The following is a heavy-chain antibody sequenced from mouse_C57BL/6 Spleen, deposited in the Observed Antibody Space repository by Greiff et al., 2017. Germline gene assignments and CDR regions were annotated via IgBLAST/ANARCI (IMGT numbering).Heavy chain of an antibody. Sequence: QVQLQQPGAELVKPGASVKLSCKASGYTFTSYWMHWVKQRPGQGLEWIGMIHPNSGSTNYNEKFKSKATLTVDKSSSTAYMQLSSLTSEDSAVYYCAKSNYLYYYAMDYWGQGTSVTVSS. J-gene: IGHJ4*01. D-gene: IGHD2-5*01. CDR3: AKSNYLYYYAMDY. V-gene: IGHV1-64*01. CDR2: IHPNSGST. CDR1: GYTFTSYW.